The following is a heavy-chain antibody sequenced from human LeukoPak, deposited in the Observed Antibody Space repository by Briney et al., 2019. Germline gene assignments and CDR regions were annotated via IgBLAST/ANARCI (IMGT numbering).Heavy chain of an antibody. D-gene: IGHD3-3*01. CDR2: ISSNGCSI. CDR3: ARDQYYDFWSGHRTFDY. CDR1: RFPLSDYY. Sequence: GGTLSLSHAASRFPLSDYYMSCMRQAPGKGREYVSYISSNGCSIYYSESVKDRFTISRDNAKNSLYLQMNSLRAEDTAVYYCARDQYYDFWSGHRTFDYWGLGTLVTVSS. J-gene: IGHJ4*02. V-gene: IGHV3-11*04.